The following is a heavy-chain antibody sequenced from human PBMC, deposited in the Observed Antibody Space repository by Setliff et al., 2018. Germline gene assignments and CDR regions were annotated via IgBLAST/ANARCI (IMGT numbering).Heavy chain of an antibody. V-gene: IGHV4-38-2*01. Sequence: PSETLSLTCSVSDFSINSGYYWGWIRQSPGEGLEWIGSIYLNGNTYYNPSLKSRVTISVDTSKNQLSLKLNSVTAADTAVYYCARRPRFGVVIASVAGMEFDYWGQGIRVTV. CDR1: DFSINSGYY. CDR3: ARRPRFGVVIASVAGMEFDY. CDR2: IYLNGNT. J-gene: IGHJ4*02. D-gene: IGHD3-3*01.